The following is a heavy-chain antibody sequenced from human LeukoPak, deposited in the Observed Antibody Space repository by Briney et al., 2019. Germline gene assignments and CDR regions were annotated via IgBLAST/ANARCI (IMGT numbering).Heavy chain of an antibody. CDR1: GYTFTGYY. J-gene: IGHJ6*03. CDR3: ARERGGNYYYYMDV. D-gene: IGHD6-25*01. V-gene: IGHV1-2*02. CDR2: INPNSGGT. Sequence: ASVKVSCKASGYTFTGYYMNWVRQSPGQGLEWMGWINPNSGGTNYAQKFQGRVTMTRDTSISTAYMELSRLRSDDTAVYYCARERGGNYYYYMDVWGKGTTVTVSS.